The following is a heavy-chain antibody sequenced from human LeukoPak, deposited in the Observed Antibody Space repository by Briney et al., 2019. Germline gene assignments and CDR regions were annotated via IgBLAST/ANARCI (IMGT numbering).Heavy chain of an antibody. J-gene: IGHJ4*02. V-gene: IGHV3-74*01. CDR2: INSDGSST. D-gene: IGHD6-19*01. Sequence: GGSLRLSCAASGFTFSDHYMLWVRQAPGKGLVWVSRINSDGSSTSYADSVKGRFTISRDNAKNTLYLQMNSLRAEDTAVYFCASDIRGWSFLYYWGQGTLVTVSS. CDR1: GFTFSDHY. CDR3: ASDIRGWSFLYY.